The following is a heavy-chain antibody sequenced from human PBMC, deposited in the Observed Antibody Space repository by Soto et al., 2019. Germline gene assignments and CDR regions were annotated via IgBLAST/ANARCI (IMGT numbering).Heavy chain of an antibody. CDR3: ATAPATDCNSGACSLRS. J-gene: IGHJ5*02. D-gene: IGHD2-21*01. CDR1: GFTFSNYG. Sequence: EVQLLESGGGLVQPGGSLRLSCAASGFTFSNYGMSWVRQAPGKGLEWVSSISGGNTFYAGSVKGRFTISRDNSKNTRDRQLNSRTAEDTAVYYCATAPATDCNSGACSLRSWGQGTRVTVSS. CDR2: SISGGNT. V-gene: IGHV3-23*01.